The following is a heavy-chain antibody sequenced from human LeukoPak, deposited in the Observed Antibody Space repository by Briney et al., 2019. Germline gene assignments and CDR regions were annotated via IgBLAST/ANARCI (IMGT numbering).Heavy chain of an antibody. CDR2: IYNSGST. CDR1: GASIRNYY. D-gene: IGHD6-13*01. V-gene: IGHV4-59*01. CDR3: AREAFSSSAYFDY. J-gene: IGHJ4*02. Sequence: SETLSLTCTVSGASIRNYYWGWIRQPPGKGLEWIGYIYNSGSTNYSPSLKSQVSISIDVSKSRFSLQLSSVTAADTAVYYCAREAFSSSAYFDYWGRGTLVTVSS.